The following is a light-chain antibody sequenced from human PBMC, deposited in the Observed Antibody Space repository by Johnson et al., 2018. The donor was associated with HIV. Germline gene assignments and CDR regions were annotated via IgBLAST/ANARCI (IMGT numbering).Light chain of an antibody. J-gene: IGLJ1*01. CDR1: SPNIGINY. CDR3: GTWDNSLNGYV. Sequence: QPVLTQPPSVSAASGQKVTISCSGSSPNIGINYVSWYQQLPGTAPKVLIYENNKRPSGIPDRFSGSQSGTSATLGITGLQTGDEADYYCGTWDNSLNGYVFGTGTKVTVL. CDR2: ENN. V-gene: IGLV1-51*01.